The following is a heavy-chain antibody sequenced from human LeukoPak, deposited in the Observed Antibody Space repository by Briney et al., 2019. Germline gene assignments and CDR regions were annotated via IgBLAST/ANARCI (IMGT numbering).Heavy chain of an antibody. J-gene: IGHJ4*02. D-gene: IGHD5-12*01. Sequence: SQTLSLTCAISGDSVSSNSAAWNWFRQSPSRGLEWLGNTYYRSKWYNDYVVSVKGRITINPDTSKNQFSLQLNSVTPEDTAVYYCAGDGIPDIGGDYWGQGTLVTVSS. CDR3: AGDGIPDIGGDY. CDR2: TYYRSKWYN. V-gene: IGHV6-1*01. CDR1: GDSVSSNSAA.